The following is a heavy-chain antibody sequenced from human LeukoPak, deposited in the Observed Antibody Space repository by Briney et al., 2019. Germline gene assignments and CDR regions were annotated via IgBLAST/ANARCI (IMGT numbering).Heavy chain of an antibody. J-gene: IGHJ4*02. Sequence: SETLSLTCTVSGGSLSRGVSYWGGIGQPPGRGREWIGYIYYSGSTYYNPSLKSRVTISVDTSKNQFSLKLSSVTAADTAVYYCARVVRYYFDYWGQGTLVTVSS. CDR3: ARVVRYYFDY. CDR1: GGSLSRGVSY. D-gene: IGHD3-10*01. V-gene: IGHV4-30-4*08. CDR2: IYYSGST.